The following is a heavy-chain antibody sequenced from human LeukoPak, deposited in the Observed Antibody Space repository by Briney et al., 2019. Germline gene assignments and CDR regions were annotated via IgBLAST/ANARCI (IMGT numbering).Heavy chain of an antibody. Sequence: SETLSLTCTVSGGSISIYYWSWIRQPPGKALEWIGYFYNGGSTDYNPSLRSRVTISVDTSKNQFSLRLSSLTAADTAVYYCARDRELGSWGQGTLVTVSA. D-gene: IGHD3-10*01. V-gene: IGHV4-59*01. CDR1: GGSISIYY. J-gene: IGHJ5*02. CDR2: FYNGGST. CDR3: ARDRELGS.